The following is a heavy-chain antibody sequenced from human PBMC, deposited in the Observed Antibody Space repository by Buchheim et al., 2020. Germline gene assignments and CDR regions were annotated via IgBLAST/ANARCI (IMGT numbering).Heavy chain of an antibody. CDR2: LSSSGNTA. V-gene: IGHV3-23*01. J-gene: IGHJ4*02. Sequence: EVQLLESGGGLVQPGGSLRLSCEASGFNFSSYSMSWVRQAPGKGLEWVSTLSSSGNTAFYADPVKGRFNISRDISKNTLFLQMNSLRVEDTAVYYCAKLWGPITAHYDSWGQGTL. CDR1: GFNFSSYS. CDR3: AKLWGPITAHYDS. D-gene: IGHD6-6*01.